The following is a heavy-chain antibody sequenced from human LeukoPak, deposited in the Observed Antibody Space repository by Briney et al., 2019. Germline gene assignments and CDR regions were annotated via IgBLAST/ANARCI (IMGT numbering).Heavy chain of an antibody. CDR3: ARERIGDSSSWALDY. CDR1: GGSISSSNW. Sequence: SETLSLTCAVSGGSISSSNWWSWVRQPPGKGLEWIGEIYHSGSTNYNPSLKSRVTISVDKSKNQFSLKLSSVTAADTAVYYCARERIGDSSSWALDYWGQGTLVTVSS. V-gene: IGHV4-4*02. CDR2: IYHSGST. D-gene: IGHD6-13*01. J-gene: IGHJ4*02.